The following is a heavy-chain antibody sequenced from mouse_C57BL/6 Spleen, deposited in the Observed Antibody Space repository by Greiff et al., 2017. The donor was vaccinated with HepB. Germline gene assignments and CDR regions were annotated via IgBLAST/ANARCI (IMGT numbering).Heavy chain of an antibody. J-gene: IGHJ3*01. CDR2: IDPSDSYT. CDR3: ARRGGSGFAY. CDR1: GYTFTSYW. V-gene: IGHV1-50*01. Sequence: VQLQQPGAELVKPGASVKLSCKASGYTFTSYWMQWVKQRPGQGLEWIGEIDPSDSYTNYNPKFKGKATLTVDTSSSTAYMQLSSLTSEDSAVYYCARRGGSGFAYWGQGTLVTVSA. D-gene: IGHD3-1*01.